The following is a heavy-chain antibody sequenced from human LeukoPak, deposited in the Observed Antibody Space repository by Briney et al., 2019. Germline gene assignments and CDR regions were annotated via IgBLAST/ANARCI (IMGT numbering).Heavy chain of an antibody. J-gene: IGHJ4*02. CDR2: ISSSSSYI. D-gene: IGHD5-24*01. V-gene: IGHV3-21*01. CDR3: ARAAGEMATIRY. Sequence: NPGGSLRLSCAASGFTFSSYGMNWVRQAPGKGLEWVSSISSSSSYIYYADSVKGRFTISRDNAKNSLYLQMNSLRAEDTAVYYCARAAGEMATIRYWGQGTLVTVSS. CDR1: GFTFSSYG.